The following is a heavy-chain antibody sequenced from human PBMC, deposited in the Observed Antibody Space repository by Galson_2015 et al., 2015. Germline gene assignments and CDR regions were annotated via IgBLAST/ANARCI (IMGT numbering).Heavy chain of an antibody. V-gene: IGHV3-30*01. Sequence: SLRLSCAASGFTFSSYAMHWVRQAPGKGLEWVAVISYDGSNKYYADSVKGRFTISRGNSKNTLYLQMNSLRAEDTAVYYCARDKGGYYFDYWGQGTLVTVSS. D-gene: IGHD5-12*01. CDR1: GFTFSSYA. CDR2: ISYDGSNK. CDR3: ARDKGGYYFDY. J-gene: IGHJ4*02.